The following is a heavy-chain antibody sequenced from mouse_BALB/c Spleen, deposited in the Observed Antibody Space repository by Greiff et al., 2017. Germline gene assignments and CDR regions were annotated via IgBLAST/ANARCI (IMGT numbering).Heavy chain of an antibody. V-gene: IGHV3-6*02. CDR1: GYSITSGYY. CDR2: ISYDGSN. J-gene: IGHJ3*01. Sequence: DVQLQESGPGLVKPSQSLSLTCSVTGYSITSGYYWNWIRQFPGNKLEWMGYISYDGSNNYNPSLKNRISITRDTSKNQFFLKLNSVTTEDTATYYCARGHYYGYDWFAYWGQGTLVTVSA. D-gene: IGHD1-2*01. CDR3: ARGHYYGYDWFAY.